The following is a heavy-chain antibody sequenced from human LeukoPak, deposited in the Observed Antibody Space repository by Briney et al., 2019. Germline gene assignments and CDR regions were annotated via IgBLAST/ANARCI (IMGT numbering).Heavy chain of an antibody. D-gene: IGHD1-26*01. Sequence: SETLSLTCTVSGDSINASNYFWGWLRQSTGKGLECIGNIYYIGTSDYNPSLKSRVTISIDTSKNQFSLNLRSVTAADTAFYYCARHRSGSYIRYFDFWGQGALVTVSS. V-gene: IGHV4-39*01. CDR1: GDSINASNYF. CDR3: ARHRSGSYIRYFDF. CDR2: IYYIGTS. J-gene: IGHJ4*02.